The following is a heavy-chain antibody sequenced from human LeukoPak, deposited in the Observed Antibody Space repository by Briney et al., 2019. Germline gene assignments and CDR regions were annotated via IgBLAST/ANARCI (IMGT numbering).Heavy chain of an antibody. CDR1: GGSISSYY. Sequence: PSETLSLTCTVSGGSISSYYWSWIRQPAGKGLEWIGRIYTSGSTNYNPSLKSRVTISADTSKNQFSLKVKSVTAADTAVYYCAKNGQSGFSFDPWGQGTLVTVSS. D-gene: IGHD3-3*01. J-gene: IGHJ5*02. CDR2: IYTSGST. CDR3: AKNGQSGFSFDP. V-gene: IGHV4-4*07.